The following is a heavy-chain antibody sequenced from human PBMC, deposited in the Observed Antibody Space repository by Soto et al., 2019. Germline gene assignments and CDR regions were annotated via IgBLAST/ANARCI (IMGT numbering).Heavy chain of an antibody. J-gene: IGHJ6*02. CDR1: GFPFSSFA. V-gene: IGHV3-23*01. Sequence: GGSLRLSCAASGFPFSSFAMSWVRQAPGKGLEWVSGISGSGGSTYYADSVKGHFTISRDNSMNKLFLQMNSLRAEDTAIYYCAKDRIPVIPNIMRDYAYGMAVWGQGTTVTVSS. CDR3: AKDRIPVIPNIMRDYAYGMAV. CDR2: ISGSGGST. D-gene: IGHD3-16*01.